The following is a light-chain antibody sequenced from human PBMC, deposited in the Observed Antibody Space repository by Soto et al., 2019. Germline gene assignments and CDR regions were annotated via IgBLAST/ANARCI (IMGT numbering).Light chain of an antibody. CDR2: GAS. Sequence: TQSPSTLSSSVGDRVTITCRASQSISSWLAWYQQRPGQAPKLLIYGASRRATGVPDRFSGSESGTDFTLTISRVEPEDFAVYYCHQYGGSPWYTFGQGTRLEV. CDR1: QSISSW. V-gene: IGKV3-20*01. CDR3: HQYGGSPWYT. J-gene: IGKJ2*01.